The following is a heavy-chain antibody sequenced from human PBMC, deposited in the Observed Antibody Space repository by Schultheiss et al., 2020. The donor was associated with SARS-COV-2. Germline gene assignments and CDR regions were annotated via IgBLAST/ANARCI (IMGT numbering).Heavy chain of an antibody. D-gene: IGHD2-2*01. Sequence: GESLKISCAASGFTFSSYAMSWVRQAPGKGLEWVSAISGSGGSTYYADSVKGRFTISSDKSKNSLFLQMNSLGGDDTALYYCAKGSSIVVTAAIDYWGKGILITVS. CDR3: AKGSSIVVTAAIDY. CDR1: GFTFSSYA. V-gene: IGHV3-23*01. J-gene: IGHJ4*02. CDR2: ISGSGGST.